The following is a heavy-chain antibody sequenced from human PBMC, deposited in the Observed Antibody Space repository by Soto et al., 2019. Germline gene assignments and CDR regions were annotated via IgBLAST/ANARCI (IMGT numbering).Heavy chain of an antibody. CDR3: VRDDDYEPNALDM. CDR2: ILNDGSEQ. V-gene: IGHV3-33*01. D-gene: IGHD3-22*01. Sequence: QMQLVESGGGVVQPGRSLRLSCAASGFIFSNYGMHWVRQAPGKGLEWVSLILNDGSEQFYRDSVKGRFTISRDNSRNTLFLEMNSLRDDDTALYYCVRDDDYEPNALDMWGPETMVIVSS. J-gene: IGHJ3*02. CDR1: GFIFSNYG.